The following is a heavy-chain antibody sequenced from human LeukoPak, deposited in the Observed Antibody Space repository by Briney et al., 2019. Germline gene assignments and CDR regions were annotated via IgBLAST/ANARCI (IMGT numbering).Heavy chain of an antibody. D-gene: IGHD6-13*01. J-gene: IGHJ3*02. CDR3: AREAAAAFDAFDI. CDR2: ISSSSSYM. CDR1: GFTFSSYS. V-gene: IGHV3-21*01. Sequence: GGSLRLSCAASGFTFSSYSMNWVRQAPGKGLEWVSSISSSSSYMYYADSVKGRFTISRDNAKNSLYLQMNSLRAEDTAVYYCAREAAAAFDAFDIWGQGTMVTVSS.